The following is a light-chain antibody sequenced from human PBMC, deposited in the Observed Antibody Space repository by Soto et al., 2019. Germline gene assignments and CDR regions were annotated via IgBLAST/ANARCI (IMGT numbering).Light chain of an antibody. J-gene: IGKJ1*01. CDR2: KAS. V-gene: IGKV1-5*03. Sequence: DIHMTQSPSTLSASVGRMFTITCRASQSISSWLAWHKQKPGKAPKLLIYKASSLESGVPSRLSGSGSGTEFPLTISSMKPDDFATYYCQQYKSYSTFGQGTKVDIK. CDR3: QQYKSYST. CDR1: QSISSW.